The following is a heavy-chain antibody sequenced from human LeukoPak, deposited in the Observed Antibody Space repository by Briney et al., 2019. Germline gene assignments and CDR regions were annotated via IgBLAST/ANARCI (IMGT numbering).Heavy chain of an antibody. V-gene: IGHV4-59*08. Sequence: PSETLSLTCTVSGGSISSYYWSWIRQAPGKGLEWIGNIYYSGTTNYNPSLKSRVTISVDTSKNQFSLKLSSVTAADTAVYYCARHGTLGSITYPLDYWGHGTLVTVFS. J-gene: IGHJ4*01. CDR3: ARHGTLGSITYPLDY. CDR1: GGSISSYY. CDR2: IYYSGTT. D-gene: IGHD3-16*01.